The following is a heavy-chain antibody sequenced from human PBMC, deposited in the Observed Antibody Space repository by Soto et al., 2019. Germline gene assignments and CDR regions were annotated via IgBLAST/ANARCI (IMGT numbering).Heavy chain of an antibody. CDR2: IDPGDSSA. Sequence: GESLKISCHGSGYTFFSFWIVWVRQVPGKGLEWVGRIDPGDSSATYSPTFQGHVTISADRSTRSAYLQWRSLRASDTAIYFCARRYCSRTDCYSDSWGQGSLVTVSS. J-gene: IGHJ4*02. D-gene: IGHD2-2*01. V-gene: IGHV5-10-1*01. CDR3: ARRYCSRTDCYSDS. CDR1: GYTFFSFW.